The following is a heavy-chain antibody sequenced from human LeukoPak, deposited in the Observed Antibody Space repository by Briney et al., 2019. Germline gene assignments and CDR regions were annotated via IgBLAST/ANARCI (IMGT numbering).Heavy chain of an antibody. CDR1: GYTFTTYY. D-gene: IGHD4-17*01. Sequence: GESLKISCKASGYTFTTYYMHWVRQAPGQGLEWMGIINPSGGGTNYAQEFQGRVTMTRDTSTSTVYMDLNNLRSDDTAVYYCARGNPTNYGAYLYYFDYWGQGTLVTVSS. CDR2: INPSGGGT. V-gene: IGHV1-46*01. J-gene: IGHJ4*02. CDR3: ARGNPTNYGAYLYYFDY.